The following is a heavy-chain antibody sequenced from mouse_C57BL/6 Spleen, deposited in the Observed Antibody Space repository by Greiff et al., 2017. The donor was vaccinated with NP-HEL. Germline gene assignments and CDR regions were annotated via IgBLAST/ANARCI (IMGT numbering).Heavy chain of an antibody. Sequence: VQLQQSGPELVKPGASVKISCKASGYSFTDYNMNWVKQSNGKSLEWIGVINPNYGTTSYNQKFKGKATLTVDQSSSTAYMQLNSLTSEDSAVYYCARGGDSSGYVDYYAMDYWGQGTSVTVSS. CDR1: GYSFTDYN. CDR3: ARGGDSSGYVDYYAMDY. CDR2: INPNYGTT. D-gene: IGHD3-2*02. V-gene: IGHV1-39*01. J-gene: IGHJ4*01.